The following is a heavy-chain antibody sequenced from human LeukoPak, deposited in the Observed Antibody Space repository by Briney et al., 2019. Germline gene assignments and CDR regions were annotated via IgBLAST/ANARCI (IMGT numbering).Heavy chain of an antibody. CDR2: IYYTGST. J-gene: IGHJ5*02. CDR3: ARSLVIVGATT. V-gene: IGHV4-59*01. Sequence: SETLSLTCTVSGGSISSYYWSWIRQPPGKGLEWIGYIYYTGSTNYNPSLKSRITISVDTSKNQFSLKLNSLTAADTAVYYCARSLVIVGATTWGQGTLVTVSS. D-gene: IGHD1-26*01. CDR1: GGSISSYY.